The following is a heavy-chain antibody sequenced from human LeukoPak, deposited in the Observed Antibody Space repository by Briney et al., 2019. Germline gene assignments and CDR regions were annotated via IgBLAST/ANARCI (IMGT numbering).Heavy chain of an antibody. D-gene: IGHD6-19*01. J-gene: IGHJ4*02. CDR2: ISSSSSYI. Sequence: GGSLRLSCAASGFTFGSYSMNWVRQAPGKGLEWVSSISSSSSYIYYADSVKGRFTISRDNAKNSLYLQMNSLRAEDTAVYYCARDVEGIAVAGTPSPFCDYWGQGTLVTVSS. V-gene: IGHV3-21*01. CDR3: ARDVEGIAVAGTPSPFCDY. CDR1: GFTFGSYS.